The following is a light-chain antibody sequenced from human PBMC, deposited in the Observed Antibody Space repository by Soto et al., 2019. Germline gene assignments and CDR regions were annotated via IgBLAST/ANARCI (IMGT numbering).Light chain of an antibody. CDR2: SNT. CDR3: QSYDSGETTYV. J-gene: IGLJ1*01. CDR1: SYNLGAGFD. V-gene: IGLV1-40*01. Sequence: QSVLTKPPSVSGAQGDSVHIACTGSSYNLGAGFDVQGYQQVPGTAPKLVLYSNTARPPGVPDRFSGSRSGSSGSLAITGLQPEYEADYDCQSYDSGETTYVFGTGTELAVL.